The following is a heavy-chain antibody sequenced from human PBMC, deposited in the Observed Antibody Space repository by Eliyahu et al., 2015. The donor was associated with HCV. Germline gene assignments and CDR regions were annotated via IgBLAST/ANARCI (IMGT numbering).Heavy chain of an antibody. CDR3: ARGLDDWYFDI. CDR2: IWYDGTKK. V-gene: IGHV3-33*01. D-gene: IGHD2-2*03. J-gene: IGHJ2*01. CDR1: GFTFSTYA. Sequence: QVQLVESGGGVVQPGKSLRLSCAASGFTFSTYAMYWVRQAPGKGLEWVAHIWYDGTKKYYADSVKGRFTISRDNSENTLYLQMNSLRAEDTAVYYCARGLDDWYFDIWGRGILVTVSS.